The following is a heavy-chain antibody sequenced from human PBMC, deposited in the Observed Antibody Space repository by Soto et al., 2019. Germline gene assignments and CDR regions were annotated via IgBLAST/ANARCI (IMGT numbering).Heavy chain of an antibody. V-gene: IGHV4-34*01. CDR2: INHSGST. Sequence: SETLSLTCAVYGGSFSGYYWIWIRQPPGKGLEWIGEINHSGSTNYNPSLKSRVTISVDTSKNQFSLKLSSVTAADTAVYYCARGPVITMVRGVIIWFDPWGQGTLVTVSS. J-gene: IGHJ5*02. CDR1: GGSFSGYY. D-gene: IGHD3-10*01. CDR3: ARGPVITMVRGVIIWFDP.